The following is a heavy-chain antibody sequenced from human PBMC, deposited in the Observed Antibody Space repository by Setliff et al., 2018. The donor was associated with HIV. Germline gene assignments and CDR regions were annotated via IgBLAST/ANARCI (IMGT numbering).Heavy chain of an antibody. D-gene: IGHD3-3*01. V-gene: IGHV4-39*07. CDR1: AGSISSGSHY. Sequence: SETLSLTCTVSAGSISSGSHYWAWVRQAPGKGLEWIGEIFHTQNPNYSPSLKSRVSISVDTSKNQFSLRLRSVTAADTAIYYCARERPPMEGWGDYFDHWGQGTLVTVSS. CDR3: ARERPPMEGWGDYFDH. J-gene: IGHJ4*02. CDR2: IFHTQNP.